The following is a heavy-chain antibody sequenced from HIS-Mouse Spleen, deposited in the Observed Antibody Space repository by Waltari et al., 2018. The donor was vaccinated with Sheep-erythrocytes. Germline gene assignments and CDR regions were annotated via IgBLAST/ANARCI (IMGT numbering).Heavy chain of an antibody. CDR1: GFSFEAFS. CDR3: AKDISRNIVVVPAAVGDY. CDR2: ISGNSDSI. J-gene: IGHJ4*02. V-gene: IGHV3-9*01. Sequence: EVQLVESGGGWVQPGRSLRLSCAASGFSFEAFSIHWFRQAPGKGLEWGSGISGNSDSIGYADSVKGRFTISRDNAKNSLYLQMNSLRAEDTALYYCAKDISRNIVVVPAAVGDYWGQGTLVTVSS. D-gene: IGHD2-2*01.